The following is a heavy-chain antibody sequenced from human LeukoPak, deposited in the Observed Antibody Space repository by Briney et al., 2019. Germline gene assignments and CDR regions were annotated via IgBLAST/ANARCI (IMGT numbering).Heavy chain of an antibody. CDR1: GGTFSSYA. J-gene: IGHJ6*02. CDR3: ARDEGLVVPTANDYYGMDV. D-gene: IGHD2-2*01. V-gene: IGHV1-69*13. CDR2: IIPIFGTA. Sequence: SVKVSCKASGGTFSSYAISWVRQAPGQGLEWMGGIIPIFGTANYAQKFQGRVTITADESTSTAYMELSSLRSEDTAVYYCARDEGLVVPTANDYYGMDVWGQGATVTVSS.